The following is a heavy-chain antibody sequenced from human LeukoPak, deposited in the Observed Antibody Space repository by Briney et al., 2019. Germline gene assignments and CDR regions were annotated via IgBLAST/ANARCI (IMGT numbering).Heavy chain of an antibody. J-gene: IGHJ4*02. V-gene: IGHV1-18*01. Sequence: ASVKVSCKASGYTFTSYGISWVRQAPGQGLEWMGWISAYNGNTNYAQKLQGRVTMTTDTSTSTAYMELRSLRSDDTAVYYCARDPTLRVATMGVDYWGQGTLVTVSS. CDR3: ARDPTLRVATMGVDY. CDR1: GYTFTSYG. CDR2: ISAYNGNT. D-gene: IGHD5-12*01.